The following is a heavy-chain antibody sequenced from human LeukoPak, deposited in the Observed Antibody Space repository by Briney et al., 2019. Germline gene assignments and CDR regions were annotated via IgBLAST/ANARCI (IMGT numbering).Heavy chain of an antibody. CDR1: GGSIISYY. CDR2: IYTSVST. V-gene: IGHV4-4*07. D-gene: IGHD3-22*01. CDR3: AREPFYYDSTLLDAFDI. Sequence: SETLSLTCTAFGGSIISYYWNWIRQPAGKGLEWIGRIYTSVSTNYNPSLKSRVTISVDKSKNQFSLKLSSVTAAGTAVYHCAREPFYYDSTLLDAFDIWGQGTMVTVSS. J-gene: IGHJ3*02.